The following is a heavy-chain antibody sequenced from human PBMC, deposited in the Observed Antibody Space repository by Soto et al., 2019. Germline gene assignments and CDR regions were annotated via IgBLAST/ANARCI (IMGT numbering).Heavy chain of an antibody. CDR3: TRDGTSYYDFWSGYYTNFDY. Sequence: PWGALRLSCTVSGFTFGDYAMSWFRQAPGKGLEWVGFIRSKVYGETTEYAASVKGRFTISRDDSKSIAYLHMNSLKTEDTAVYYCTRDGTSYYDFWSGYYTNFDYWGQGTLVTVSS. CDR1: GFTFGDYA. CDR2: IRSKVYGETT. D-gene: IGHD3-3*01. J-gene: IGHJ4*02. V-gene: IGHV3-49*03.